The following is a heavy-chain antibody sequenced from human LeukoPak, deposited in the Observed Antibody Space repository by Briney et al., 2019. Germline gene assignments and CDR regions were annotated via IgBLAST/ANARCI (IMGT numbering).Heavy chain of an antibody. CDR3: ASFYGSGSYYPIAPRDY. V-gene: IGHV3-9*01. Sequence: WNSGSIGYADSVKGRFTISRDNSKNTLYLQMNSLRAEDTAVYYCASFYGSGSYYPIAPRDYWGQGTLVTVSS. CDR2: WNSGSI. D-gene: IGHD3-10*01. J-gene: IGHJ4*02.